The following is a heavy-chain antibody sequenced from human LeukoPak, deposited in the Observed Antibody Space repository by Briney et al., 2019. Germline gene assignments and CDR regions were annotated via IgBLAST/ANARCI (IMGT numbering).Heavy chain of an antibody. D-gene: IGHD2-15*01. J-gene: IGHJ3*02. V-gene: IGHV3-64D*06. CDR2: ISSNGGST. CDR1: GFTFSSFS. Sequence: GGSLRLSCAASGFTFSSFSMNWVRQAPGKGLEYVSAISSNGGSTYYADSVKGRFTISRDNSKNTLYLQMSSLRAEDTAVYYCVKALGYCSGGSCLAFDIWGQGTMVTVSS. CDR3: VKALGYCSGGSCLAFDI.